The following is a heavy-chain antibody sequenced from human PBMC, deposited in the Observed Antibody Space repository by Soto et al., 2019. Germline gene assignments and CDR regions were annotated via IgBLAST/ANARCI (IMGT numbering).Heavy chain of an antibody. Sequence: ASVKLSCNASGYTFTSYGISWVRQAPGQGLEWMGWISAYNGNTNYAQKLQGRVTMTTDTSTSTAYMELRSLRSDDTAVYYCASVSYQSLGTVTHVYAFDIWGQGTMVTVSS. J-gene: IGHJ3*02. CDR3: ASVSYQSLGTVTHVYAFDI. V-gene: IGHV1-18*01. CDR1: GYTFTSYG. D-gene: IGHD4-17*01. CDR2: ISAYNGNT.